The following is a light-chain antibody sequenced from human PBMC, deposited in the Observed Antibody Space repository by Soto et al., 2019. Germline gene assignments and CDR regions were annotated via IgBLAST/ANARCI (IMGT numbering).Light chain of an antibody. V-gene: IGKV1-39*01. Sequence: DIEMTQSPTSLSASLGDRVIITCRGSQSVDTYLNWYQHKPGKAPNLLIFGTSRLPRGVPSRFSGSGSGTDFTLTITGLQPEDVATYYCQQNFSPPFTFGPRTRVALK. CDR3: QQNFSPPFT. CDR1: QSVDTY. CDR2: GTS. J-gene: IGKJ3*01.